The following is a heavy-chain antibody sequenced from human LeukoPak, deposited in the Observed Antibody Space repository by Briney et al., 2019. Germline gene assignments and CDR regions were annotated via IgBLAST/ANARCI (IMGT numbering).Heavy chain of an antibody. V-gene: IGHV4-31*03. J-gene: IGHJ4*02. CDR2: IYYSGST. D-gene: IGHD3-10*01. Sequence: SQTLSLTCTVSGGSISSGGYYWSWIRQHPGKGLEWIGYIYYSGSTYYNPSLKSRVTISVDTSKNQFSLKLSSVTAADTAVYYCARYRPPRNYYGSGSFTFDYWGQGTLVTVSS. CDR3: ARYRPPRNYYGSGSFTFDY. CDR1: GGSISSGGYY.